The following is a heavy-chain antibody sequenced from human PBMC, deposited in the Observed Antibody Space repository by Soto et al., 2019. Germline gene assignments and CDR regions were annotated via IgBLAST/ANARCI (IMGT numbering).Heavy chain of an antibody. CDR3: ARGSSNWAYYFDF. V-gene: IGHV3-48*02. J-gene: IGHJ4*02. Sequence: EVHLVESGGGLVQPGGSLRLSCAASGFTFSSYSLNWVRQAPGKGLEWVSYITSSGTTVYYADSVRGRFTISRDNAKNSLYLQMNSLRDDATAGYYCARGSSNWAYYFDFGGQGTLVTVSS. CDR2: ITSSGTTV. CDR1: GFTFSSYS. D-gene: IGHD6-13*01.